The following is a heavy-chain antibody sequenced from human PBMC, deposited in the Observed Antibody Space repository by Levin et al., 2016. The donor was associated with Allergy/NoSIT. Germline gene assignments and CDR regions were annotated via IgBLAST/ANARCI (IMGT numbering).Heavy chain of an antibody. Sequence: SETLSLTCAVSGGSISSSNWWSWVRQPPGKGLEWIGEIYHSGSTNYNPSLKSRVTISVDKSKNQFSLKLSSVTAADTAVYYCARHVSQVTMIVVVITTDWYFDLWGRGTLVTVSS. CDR2: IYHSGST. CDR3: ARHVSQVTMIVVVITTDWYFDL. J-gene: IGHJ2*01. V-gene: IGHV4-4*02. D-gene: IGHD3-22*01. CDR1: GGSISSSNW.